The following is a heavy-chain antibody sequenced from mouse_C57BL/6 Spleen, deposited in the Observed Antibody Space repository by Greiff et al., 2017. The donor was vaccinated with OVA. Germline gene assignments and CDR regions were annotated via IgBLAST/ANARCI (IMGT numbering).Heavy chain of an antibody. V-gene: IGHV1-80*01. CDR2: IYPGDGDT. CDR1: GYAFSSYW. CDR3: ARPYYGNYDYAMDY. J-gene: IGHJ4*01. D-gene: IGHD2-10*01. Sequence: QVQLQQSGAELVKPGASVKISCKASGYAFSSYWMNWVKQRPGKGLEWIGQIYPGDGDTNYNGKFKGKATLTADKSSSTAYMQLSSLTSEDSAVYFCARPYYGNYDYAMDYWGQGTSVTVSS.